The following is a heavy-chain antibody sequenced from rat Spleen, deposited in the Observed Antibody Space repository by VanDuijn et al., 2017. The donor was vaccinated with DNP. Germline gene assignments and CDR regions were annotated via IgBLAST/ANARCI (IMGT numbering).Heavy chain of an antibody. CDR1: GFSLTSYG. Sequence: QVQLKESGPGLVQPSRTLSLTCTVSGFSLTSYGVSWVRQPPGKGLEWIAAIWSGGSTDYNSALKSRLSISRDTSKSQVLLKMNSLQTEATAMYFCARTPTGSGYAMDAWGQGTSVTVSS. V-gene: IGHV2-16*01. CDR2: IWSGGST. D-gene: IGHD5-1*01. CDR3: ARTPTGSGYAMDA. J-gene: IGHJ4*01.